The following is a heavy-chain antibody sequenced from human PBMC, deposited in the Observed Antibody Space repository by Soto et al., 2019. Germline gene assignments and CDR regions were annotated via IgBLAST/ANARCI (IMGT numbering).Heavy chain of an antibody. CDR3: ARDGCSGSNCLNWFDP. D-gene: IGHD2-15*01. Sequence: EVQLVESGGGLVQPGGSLRLSCAASGFTFSSYSMNWVRQAPGKGLEWVSYISSSSTTKYYADSVKGRFTSSRDNAKNSLYLQMHSLRAEDTAVYYCARDGCSGSNCLNWFDPWGQGTLVTVSS. V-gene: IGHV3-48*01. J-gene: IGHJ5*02. CDR2: ISSSSTTK. CDR1: GFTFSSYS.